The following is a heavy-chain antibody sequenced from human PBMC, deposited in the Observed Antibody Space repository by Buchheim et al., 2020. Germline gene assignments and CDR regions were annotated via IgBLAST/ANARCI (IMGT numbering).Heavy chain of an antibody. CDR2: ISYDGSNK. J-gene: IGHJ4*02. CDR3: ARAVAGPIGY. D-gene: IGHD6-19*01. CDR1: GFTFSSYA. Sequence: QVQLVESGGGVVQPGRSLRLSFAASGFTFSSYAMHWVRQAPGKGLEWVAVISYDGSNKYYADSVKGRFTISRDNSKNTLYLQMNSLRAEDTAVYYCARAVAGPIGYWGQGTL. V-gene: IGHV3-30-3*01.